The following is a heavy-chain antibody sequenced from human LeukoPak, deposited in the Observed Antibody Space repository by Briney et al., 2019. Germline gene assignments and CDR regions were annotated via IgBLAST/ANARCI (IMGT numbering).Heavy chain of an antibody. Sequence: PSETLSLTCAVYGGSCSGYYWSWIRQPPGKGLEWIGEINHSGSTNYNPSLKSRVTISVDTSKNQFSLKLSSVTAADTAVDYCATYSGYDLRFDYWGQGTLVTVSS. CDR1: GGSCSGYY. CDR3: ATYSGYDLRFDY. D-gene: IGHD5-12*01. CDR2: INHSGST. V-gene: IGHV4-34*01. J-gene: IGHJ4*02.